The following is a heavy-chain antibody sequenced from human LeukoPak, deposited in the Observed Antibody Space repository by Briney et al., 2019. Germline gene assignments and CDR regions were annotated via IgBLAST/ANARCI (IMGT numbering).Heavy chain of an antibody. Sequence: LTGGSLRLSCAASGLIVSNNYMNWVRQAPGKGLEWVSALYIGGNTYFADSVRGRFTISRDNSKNTLYLQMNSLRAEDTAVYYCAKARYYGSSGFKRQYYFDYWGQGTLVTVSS. D-gene: IGHD3-22*01. V-gene: IGHV3-53*01. CDR1: GLIVSNNY. CDR2: LYIGGNT. CDR3: AKARYYGSSGFKRQYYFDY. J-gene: IGHJ4*02.